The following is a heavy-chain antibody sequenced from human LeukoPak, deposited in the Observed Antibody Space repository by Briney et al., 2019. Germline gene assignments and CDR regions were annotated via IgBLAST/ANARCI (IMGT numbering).Heavy chain of an antibody. CDR3: ARERLRRHPGYFDY. CDR1: GFSFNSDW. V-gene: IGHV3-7*03. Sequence: QAGGSLRLSCAASGFSFNSDWMDWVRQAPGKGLEWVANIKHDESEKNYLDSVKGRFTISRDNAQNSLYLQMNGLRVEDTAVYYCARERLRRHPGYFDYWGQGTPVTVSS. CDR2: IKHDESEK. D-gene: IGHD6-25*01. J-gene: IGHJ4*02.